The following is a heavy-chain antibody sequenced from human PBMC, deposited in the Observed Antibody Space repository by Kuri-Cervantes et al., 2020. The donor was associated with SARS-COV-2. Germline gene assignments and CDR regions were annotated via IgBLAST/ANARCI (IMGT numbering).Heavy chain of an antibody. Sequence: GESLKISCAASGFTFSSYSMNWVRQAPGKGLEWVSSFSSGSTYIYYADSVKSRFTISRDNAKNSLYLQMNSLRADDTAVYFCVRGGDHFHFDYWGQGTQVTVSS. V-gene: IGHV3-21*01. CDR3: VRGGDHFHFDY. CDR1: GFTFSSYS. J-gene: IGHJ4*02. D-gene: IGHD3-3*02. CDR2: FSSGSTYI.